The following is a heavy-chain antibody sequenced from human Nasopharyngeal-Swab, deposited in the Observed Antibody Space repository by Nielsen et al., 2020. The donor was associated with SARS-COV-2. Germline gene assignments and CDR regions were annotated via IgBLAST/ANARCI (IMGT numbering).Heavy chain of an antibody. J-gene: IGHJ4*02. D-gene: IGHD3-3*01. V-gene: IGHV3-21*01. CDR3: ARSPYYDFWSVYYTRFDY. Sequence: WIRPPPGKGLEWVSSISSSSTYIYYADSVEGRFTVSRDNAKNSLYLQMSSLRTEEAAVYYCARSPYYDFWSVYYTRFDYWGRGTLVTVSS. CDR2: ISSSSTYI.